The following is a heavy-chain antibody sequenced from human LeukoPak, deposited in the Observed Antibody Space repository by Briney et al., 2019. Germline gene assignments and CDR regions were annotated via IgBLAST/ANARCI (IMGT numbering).Heavy chain of an antibody. CDR2: ISYDGSNK. CDR1: GFTFSSYG. D-gene: IGHD3-22*01. V-gene: IGHV3-30*18. CDR3: AKGIDSSGYYPTDY. J-gene: IGHJ4*02. Sequence: GGSLRLSCAASGFTFSSYGMHWVRQAPGKGLEWVAVISYDGSNKYYADSMKGRFTISRDNSKNTLYLQMNSLRAEDTAVYSCAKGIDSSGYYPTDYWGQGTLVTVSS.